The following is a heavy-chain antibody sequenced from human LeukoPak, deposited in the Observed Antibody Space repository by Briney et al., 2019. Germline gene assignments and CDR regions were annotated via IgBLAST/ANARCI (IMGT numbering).Heavy chain of an antibody. CDR2: ISSSSSYI. CDR1: GFTFSSYS. V-gene: IGHV3-21*01. J-gene: IGHJ4*02. CDR3: ARDPLAAYGYCTNGVCPPADY. D-gene: IGHD2-8*01. Sequence: GGSLRLSCAASGFTFSSYSMNWVRQAPGKGLEWVSSISSSSSYIYYADSVKGRFTISRDNAKNLLYLQMNSLRAEDTAVYYCARDPLAAYGYCTNGVCPPADYWGQGTLVTVSS.